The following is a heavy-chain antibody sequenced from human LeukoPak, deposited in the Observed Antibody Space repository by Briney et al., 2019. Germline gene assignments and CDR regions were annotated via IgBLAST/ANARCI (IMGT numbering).Heavy chain of an antibody. CDR3: ARVTLLTPPYYFDY. CDR2: IYHSGST. Sequence: SETLSLTCAVSGGSISSSNWWSWVRQPPGKGLEWIGEIYHSGSTNYNPSLKSRVTISVDKSKNQFSLKLSSVTAADTAVYYCARVTLLTPPYYFDYWGQGTLVTVSS. V-gene: IGHV4-4*02. CDR1: GGSISSSNW. J-gene: IGHJ4*02. D-gene: IGHD3-10*01.